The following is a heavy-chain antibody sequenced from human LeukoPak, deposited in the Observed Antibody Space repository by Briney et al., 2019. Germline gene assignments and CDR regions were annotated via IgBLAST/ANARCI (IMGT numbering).Heavy chain of an antibody. CDR2: IIPIFGTA. CDR3: ARDEWLAAAGNWFDP. V-gene: IGHV1-69*05. Sequence: SVEVSCKASGGTFSSYAISWVRQAPGQGLEWMGRIIPIFGTANYAQKFQGRVTITTDESTSTAYMELSSLRSEDTAVYYCARDEWLAAAGNWFDPWGQGTLVTVSS. J-gene: IGHJ5*02. D-gene: IGHD6-13*01. CDR1: GGTFSSYA.